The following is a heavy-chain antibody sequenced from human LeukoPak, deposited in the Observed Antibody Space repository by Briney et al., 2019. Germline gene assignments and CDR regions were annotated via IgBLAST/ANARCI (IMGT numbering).Heavy chain of an antibody. CDR3: VRDAEGAGISVNFWFDP. CDR1: GYTFNNHY. Sequence: ASVKVSCKASGYTFNNHYMYWVRQVPGQGLEWMGWMNPNNGNTGYAQKFQGRVTMTRDTYTSTAYMELRGLRPEDTAVYYCVRDAEGAGISVNFWFDPWGQGTLVTVSS. J-gene: IGHJ5*02. D-gene: IGHD1-14*01. CDR2: MNPNNGNT. V-gene: IGHV1-8*02.